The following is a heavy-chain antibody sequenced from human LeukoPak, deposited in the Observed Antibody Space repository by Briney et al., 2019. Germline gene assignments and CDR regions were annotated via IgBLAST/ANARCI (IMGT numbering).Heavy chain of an antibody. CDR2: ITSGGTYI. J-gene: IGHJ4*02. CDR3: VRDGGYGFDY. D-gene: IGHD6-25*01. V-gene: IGHV3-21*01. CDR1: GFTFSVYS. Sequence: GGSLRLSCAASGFTFSVYSMNWVRQASGKGLEWVSSITSGGTYIYYADSVKGRFTISRDNARNSLYLQMSSLRAEDTAVYYCVRDGGYGFDYWGQGTLVTVSS.